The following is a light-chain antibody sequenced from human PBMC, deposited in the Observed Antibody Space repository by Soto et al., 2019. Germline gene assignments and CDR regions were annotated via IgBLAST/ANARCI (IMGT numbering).Light chain of an antibody. J-gene: IGKJ5*01. CDR3: QQYGSSPRT. Sequence: EIVMTQSPATLSMSPVERAKLYFIASQYISSKVAWYQQIPGQAPRLLIYGASTRATGIPDRFSGSGSGTDFTLTITRLEPEDFAVYFCQQYGSSPRTCGQGTRREI. V-gene: IGKV3-20*01. CDR2: GAS. CDR1: QYISSK.